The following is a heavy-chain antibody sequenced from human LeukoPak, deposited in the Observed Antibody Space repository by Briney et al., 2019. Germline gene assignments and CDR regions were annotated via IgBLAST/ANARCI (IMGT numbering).Heavy chain of an antibody. J-gene: IGHJ4*02. CDR1: GGSFSGYY. Sequence: PSETLSLTCAVYGGSFSGYYWSWIRQPPGKGLEWIGEINHSGSTNYNPSLKSRVTISVDTSKNQFSLKLSSVTAADTAVYYCAGHSGWYGSFDYWGQGTLVTVSS. CDR2: INHSGST. CDR3: AGHSGWYGSFDY. D-gene: IGHD6-19*01. V-gene: IGHV4-34*01.